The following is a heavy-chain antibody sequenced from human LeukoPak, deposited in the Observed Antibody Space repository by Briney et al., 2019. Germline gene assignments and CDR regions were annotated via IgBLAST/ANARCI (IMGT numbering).Heavy chain of an antibody. CDR1: GFTLSDYY. CDR3: ARAGGTSWADY. J-gene: IGHJ4*02. D-gene: IGHD6-13*01. V-gene: IGHV3-11*04. Sequence: GGSLRLSCAASGFTLSDYYMSWIRQAPGKGLEWVSYSSSSGSTIYYADSVKGRFAISRDNAKDSLYLQMNSLRVEDTAIYYCARAGGTSWADYWGQGTLVTVSS. CDR2: SSSSGSTI.